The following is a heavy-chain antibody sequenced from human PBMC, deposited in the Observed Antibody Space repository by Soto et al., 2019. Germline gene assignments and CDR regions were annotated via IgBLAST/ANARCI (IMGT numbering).Heavy chain of an antibody. V-gene: IGHV3-53*01. Sequence: GGSLRLSCAVSGVTVNSNFMSWVRQAPGKGLEWVSVIFSGGNADYADSVKGRFIMSRDISKNTLYLQMNSLRAEDTAVYFCVKEFRGAFDYWGQGTLVTVSS. J-gene: IGHJ4*02. D-gene: IGHD3-10*01. CDR2: IFSGGNA. CDR1: GVTVNSNF. CDR3: VKEFRGAFDY.